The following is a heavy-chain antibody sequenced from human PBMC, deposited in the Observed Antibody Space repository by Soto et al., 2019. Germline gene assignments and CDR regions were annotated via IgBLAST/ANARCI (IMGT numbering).Heavy chain of an antibody. V-gene: IGHV3-30*18. CDR1: GFTYSTFG. J-gene: IGHJ2*01. Sequence: QVQLVESGGGVVRPGRSLRLSCAASGFTYSTFGMHWVRQAPGKGLEWVAVIAADGLAQYYADSVKGRFTISRDYSENTLFLQMNNLGAEDTAVYYCAKEFFSPQAYWFFDLWGRGTLVTVSS. CDR3: AKEFFSPQAYWFFDL. CDR2: IAADGLAQ. D-gene: IGHD3-3*01.